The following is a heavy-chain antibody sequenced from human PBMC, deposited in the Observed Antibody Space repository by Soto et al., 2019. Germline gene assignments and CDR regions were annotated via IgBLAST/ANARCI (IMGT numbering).Heavy chain of an antibody. V-gene: IGHV3-30*18. J-gene: IGHJ3*01. Sequence: QLVESGGGVVQPGTSLRLSCVASGFTLSSYGMHWVRQAPGKGLEWVSAISYDGDDQYYGDSVRGRFTISRDNSESSLYMKKNSLSDDGSGVYACAKDRGRIAVVAITGGGDFQTWGRGTMVTVSS. D-gene: IGHD2-21*01. CDR3: AKDRGRIAVVAITGGGDFQT. CDR1: GFTLSSYG. CDR2: ISYDGDDQ.